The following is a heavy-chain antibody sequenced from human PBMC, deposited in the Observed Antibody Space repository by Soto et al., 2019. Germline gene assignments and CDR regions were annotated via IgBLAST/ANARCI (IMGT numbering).Heavy chain of an antibody. D-gene: IGHD6-13*01. CDR3: ARKGLSSSWSNWFDP. Sequence: SETLSLTCAVSGGSISSSNWWSWVRQPPGKGLEWIGEIYHSGSTNYNPSLKSRVTISVDKSKNQFSLKLSSVTAADTAVYYCARKGLSSSWSNWFDPWGQGTLVTVSS. CDR1: GGSISSSNW. V-gene: IGHV4-4*02. CDR2: IYHSGST. J-gene: IGHJ5*02.